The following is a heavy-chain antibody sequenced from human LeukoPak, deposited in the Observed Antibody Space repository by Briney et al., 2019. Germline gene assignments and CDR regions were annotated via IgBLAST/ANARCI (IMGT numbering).Heavy chain of an antibody. CDR3: ARGAYPTDLMLYGDY. CDR2: INPSGGST. V-gene: IGHV1-46*01. CDR1: GYTFTSYY. J-gene: IGHJ4*02. D-gene: IGHD2-8*01. Sequence: ASVKVSCKASGYTFTSYYMHWVRQAPGQGLEWMGIINPSGGSTSYAQKFQGRVTMTRDTSTSTVYMELSSLRSEDTAVYYCARGAYPTDLMLYGDYWGQGTLSPSPQ.